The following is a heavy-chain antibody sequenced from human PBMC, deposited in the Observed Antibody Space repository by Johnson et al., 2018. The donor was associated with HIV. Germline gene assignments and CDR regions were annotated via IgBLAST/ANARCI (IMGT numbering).Heavy chain of an antibody. D-gene: IGHD3-10*01. Sequence: VQLVESGGGVVQPGRSLRLSCAASGFTFSSYAMHWVRQAPGKGLEWVGRIKSKTDGGTTEYAASVKGRFTISRDDSKSIAYLQMNSLKTEDTAVYYCTRDTTYYYGSGSVGDAFDLWGQGTMVSVSS. V-gene: IGHV3-49*04. CDR3: TRDTTYYYGSGSVGDAFDL. CDR2: IKSKTDGGTT. J-gene: IGHJ3*01. CDR1: GFTFSSYA.